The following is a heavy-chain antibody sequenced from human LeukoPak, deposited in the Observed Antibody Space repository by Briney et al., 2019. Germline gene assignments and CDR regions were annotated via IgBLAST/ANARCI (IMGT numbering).Heavy chain of an antibody. V-gene: IGHV4-34*01. CDR1: GGSFSGYY. J-gene: IGHJ4*02. CDR2: INHSGST. CDR3: ARVAYSGGYRQYYFDY. Sequence: SETLSLTCAVYGGSFSGYYWSWIRQPPGKGLEWIGEINHSGSTNYNPSLKSRVTISVDTSKNQFSLKLSSVTAADTAVYYCARVAYSGGYRQYYFDYWGQGTLVTVSS. D-gene: IGHD1-26*01.